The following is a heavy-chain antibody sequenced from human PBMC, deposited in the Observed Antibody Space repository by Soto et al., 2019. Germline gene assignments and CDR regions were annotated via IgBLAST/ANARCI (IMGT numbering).Heavy chain of an antibody. V-gene: IGHV4-39*01. J-gene: IGHJ4*02. CDR1: GDSIGTTHSY. Sequence: PSETLSLTCTVSGDSIGTTHSYWAWIRQSPGKGLEWIGNIHYSGSTYYMPSLRSRVTLSVDTSKNQFSLRLTSVTAEDTAVYYCARHEGNGNVWPLDYWGQGILVTVS. D-gene: IGHD2-8*01. CDR2: IHYSGST. CDR3: ARHEGNGNVWPLDY.